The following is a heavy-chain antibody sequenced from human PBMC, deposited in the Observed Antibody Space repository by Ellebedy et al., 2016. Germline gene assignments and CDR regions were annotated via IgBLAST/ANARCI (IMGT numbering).Heavy chain of an antibody. J-gene: IGHJ4*02. CDR3: ARAGLIPAATNCDY. Sequence: ASVKVSXXASGYTFTGYYIHWVRQAPGQGLEWMGWINPNSGGTKYAQKFQGRVTMTRDTSISTAYMELSSLRSDDTAVYFCARAGLIPAATNCDYWGQGTLVTVSS. D-gene: IGHD2-2*01. CDR2: INPNSGGT. V-gene: IGHV1-2*02. CDR1: GYTFTGYY.